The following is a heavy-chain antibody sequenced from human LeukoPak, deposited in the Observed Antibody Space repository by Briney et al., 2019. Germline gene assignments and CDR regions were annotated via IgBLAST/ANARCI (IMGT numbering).Heavy chain of an antibody. CDR3: ARGCYYERSGYCPFDY. Sequence: GGSLRLSCAASWFILSNNYMNWVRQAPGKGLEWVSIIYSGGGTYYADSVKGRFTISRDNSKNTLYLQMNSLRADDTAVYYCARGCYYERSGYCPFDYWGPGTLVTVS. CDR1: WFILSNNY. V-gene: IGHV3-53*01. J-gene: IGHJ4*02. D-gene: IGHD3-22*01. CDR2: IYSGGGT.